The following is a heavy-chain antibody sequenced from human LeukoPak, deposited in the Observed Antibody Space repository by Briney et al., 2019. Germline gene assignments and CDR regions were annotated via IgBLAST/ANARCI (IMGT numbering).Heavy chain of an antibody. CDR3: ARGYHYDSSGYPFDY. CDR1: GYTFTSYG. D-gene: IGHD3-22*01. Sequence: ASVKVSCKASGYTFTSYGISWVRQAPGQGLEWMGWISGYNGNTNYVQKFQGRVTMTTDTSTSTAYMELRSPRSDDTAVYHCARGYHYDSSGYPFDYWGQGTLVTVSS. CDR2: ISGYNGNT. V-gene: IGHV1-18*01. J-gene: IGHJ4*02.